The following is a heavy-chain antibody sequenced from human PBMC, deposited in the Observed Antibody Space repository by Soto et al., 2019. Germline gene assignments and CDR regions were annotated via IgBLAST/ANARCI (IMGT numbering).Heavy chain of an antibody. J-gene: IGHJ4*02. CDR1: GGSISSSSYY. D-gene: IGHD6-19*01. Sequence: PSETLSLTCTVSGGSISSSSYYWGWIRQPPGKGLEWIGSIYYSGSTYYNPSLKSRVTISVDTSKNQFSLKLSSVTAADTAVYHCARDTSGWNYYFDYWGQGSLVTVSS. V-gene: IGHV4-39*01. CDR2: IYYSGST. CDR3: ARDTSGWNYYFDY.